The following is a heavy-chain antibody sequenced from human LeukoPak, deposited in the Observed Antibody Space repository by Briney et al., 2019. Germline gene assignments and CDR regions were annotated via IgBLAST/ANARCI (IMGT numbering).Heavy chain of an antibody. CDR1: GFTFSIYG. V-gene: IGHV3-30*02. J-gene: IGHJ3*02. CDR2: ISSDGSNK. D-gene: IGHD3-3*01. CDR3: AKDLEYDFWSGYFGDAFDI. Sequence: SGGSLRLSCAASGFTFSIYGMHWVRQAPGKGLEWVSFISSDGSNKYYADSVKGRFTISRDNSKNTLYLQMNSLRAEDTAVYYCAKDLEYDFWSGYFGDAFDIWGQGTMVTVSS.